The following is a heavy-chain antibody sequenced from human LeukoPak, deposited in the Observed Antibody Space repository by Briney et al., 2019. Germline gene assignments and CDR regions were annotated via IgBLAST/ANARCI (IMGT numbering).Heavy chain of an antibody. J-gene: IGHJ4*02. D-gene: IGHD1-26*01. CDR2: IIPIFGTA. Sequence: SSVKVSCKASGGTFSSYAISWVRQAPGQGLEWMGRIIPIFGTANYAQKFQGRVMITTDESTSTAYMELSSLRSEDTAVYYCARDLDSGSYYFDYWGQGTLVTVSS. V-gene: IGHV1-69*05. CDR1: GGTFSSYA. CDR3: ARDLDSGSYYFDY.